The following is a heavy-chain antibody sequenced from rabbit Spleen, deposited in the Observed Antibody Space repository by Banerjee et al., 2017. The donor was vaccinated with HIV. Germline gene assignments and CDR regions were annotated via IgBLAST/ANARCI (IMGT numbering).Heavy chain of an antibody. D-gene: IGHD8-1*01. CDR2: IYTGSSGST. J-gene: IGHJ4*01. V-gene: IGHV1S43*01. Sequence: QQQLEESGGGLVKPGGTLTLTCKASGIDFSSSYWICWVRQAPGKGLEWIACIYTGSSGSTYYASWAKGRFTITRSTSLNTVTLQLNSLTAADTATYFCARTGTYYSTGFSLWGQGTLVTFS. CDR3: ARTGTYYSTGFSL. CDR1: GIDFSSSYW.